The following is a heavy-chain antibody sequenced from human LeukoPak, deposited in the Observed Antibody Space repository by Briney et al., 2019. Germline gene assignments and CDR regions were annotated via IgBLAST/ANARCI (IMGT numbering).Heavy chain of an antibody. CDR3: ARELRYCGSTSCHDY. Sequence: SETLSLTCTVSGGSISSSSYYWGWIRQPPGKGLEWIGSIYHSGSTYYNPSLKSRVTISVDTSKNQFSLKLSSVTAADTAVYYCARELRYCGSTSCHDYWGQGTLVTVSS. CDR2: IYHSGST. J-gene: IGHJ4*02. D-gene: IGHD2-2*01. V-gene: IGHV4-39*07. CDR1: GGSISSSSYY.